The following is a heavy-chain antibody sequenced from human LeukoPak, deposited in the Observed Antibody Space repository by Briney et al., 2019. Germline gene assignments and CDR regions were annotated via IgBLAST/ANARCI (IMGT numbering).Heavy chain of an antibody. D-gene: IGHD1-1*01. V-gene: IGHV4-39*01. Sequence: PSETLSLTCTVSGASISSSSYYSGWLRQPPGKGLEWIVNIFYSGSTYCHPVLQSRVNKSVDHSKNQFSLKVSSVNGGDKAVYYCGRRKMKIEEVGKFDFWGQGTLVNVSS. CDR1: GASISSSSYY. CDR2: IFYSGST. J-gene: IGHJ4*02. CDR3: GRRKMKIEEVGKFDF.